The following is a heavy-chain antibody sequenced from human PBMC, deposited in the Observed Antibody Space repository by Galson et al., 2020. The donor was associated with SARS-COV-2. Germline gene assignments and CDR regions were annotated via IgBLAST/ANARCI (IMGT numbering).Heavy chain of an antibody. CDR1: GGSISRYS. J-gene: IGHJ4*02. D-gene: IGHD1-26*01. V-gene: IGHV4-59*01. Sequence: ASETLSLTCTVSGGSISRYSWGWIRQPPGKGLQWIGHIYYHGIYYNGSSNYNPSFKSRVTISVDMSKKQFSLELNSVTAADTAVYHCARVRSGSYYFFDYWGPGTLVTVSS. CDR2: IYYHGIYYNGSS. CDR3: ARVRSGSYYFFDY.